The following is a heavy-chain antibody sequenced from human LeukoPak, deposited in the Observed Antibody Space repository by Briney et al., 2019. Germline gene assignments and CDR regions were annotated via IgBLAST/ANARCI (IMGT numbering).Heavy chain of an antibody. J-gene: IGHJ4*02. Sequence: GGSLRLSCAATGFTVSSSYMSWVRQAPGKGLEWVSVVYSGGKTYYADSVKGRFSISRDNSKSMVYLQMNSLRAEDTAVYYCARYSDRGEWYPSYWGQGTLVTVSS. V-gene: IGHV3-66*01. D-gene: IGHD3-3*01. CDR3: ARYSDRGEWYPSY. CDR2: VYSGGKT. CDR1: GFTVSSSY.